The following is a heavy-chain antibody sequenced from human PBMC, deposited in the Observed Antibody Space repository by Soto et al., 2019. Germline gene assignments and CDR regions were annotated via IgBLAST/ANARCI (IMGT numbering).Heavy chain of an antibody. D-gene: IGHD3-16*01. V-gene: IGHV1-18*01. CDR1: GYTFTSYG. CDR2: INGYTGNT. J-gene: IGHJ6*02. Sequence: QVRLVQSGDEVKKPGASVKVSCKASGYTFTSYGLSWVRQAPGQGLEWMGWINGYTGNTNYAQKFQGRVTMTTDTSTNTAYLDLWTLISDDTAVYYCARSWVTGKGGIDVWGQGTTVTVSS. CDR3: ARSWVTGKGGIDV.